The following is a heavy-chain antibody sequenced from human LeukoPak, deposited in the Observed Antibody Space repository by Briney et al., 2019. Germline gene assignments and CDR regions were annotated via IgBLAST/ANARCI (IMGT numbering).Heavy chain of an antibody. CDR2: IYYSGST. CDR3: AAQLGMPAGEDY. CDR1: GGSISSSSYY. V-gene: IGHV4-39*07. J-gene: IGHJ4*02. D-gene: IGHD7-27*01. Sequence: SETLSLTCTVSGGSISSSSYYWGWIRQPPGKGLEWIGSIYYSGSTYYNPSLKSRVTISVDTSKNQFSLKLSSVTAADTAVYYCAAQLGMPAGEDYWGQGTLVTVSS.